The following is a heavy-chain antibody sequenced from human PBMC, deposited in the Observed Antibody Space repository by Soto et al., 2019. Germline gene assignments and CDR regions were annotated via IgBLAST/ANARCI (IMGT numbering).Heavy chain of an antibody. CDR1: GGSISSDDYY. CDR2: IYYSGST. J-gene: IGHJ6*02. V-gene: IGHV4-30-4*01. CDR3: AGEPWYIYEYYYGMDV. D-gene: IGHD5-18*01. Sequence: SQTLSLTCTVSGGSISSDDYYWSWIRQPPGKGLEWIGYIYYSGSTYYNPSLKSRVTISLDTSKNQFSLTLTSVTAADTAVYYWAGEPWYIYEYYYGMDVWGQGTTVTVAS.